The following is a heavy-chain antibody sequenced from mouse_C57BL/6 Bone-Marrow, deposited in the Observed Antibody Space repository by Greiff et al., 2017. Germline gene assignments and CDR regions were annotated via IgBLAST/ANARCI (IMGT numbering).Heavy chain of an antibody. Sequence: QVQLQQSGAELARPGASVKLSCKASGYTFTSYGISWVKQRTGQGLEWIGEIYPRSGNTYYNEKFKGKATLTADKSSSTAYMELRILTSEDSAVYFCARDLTTVVTLDYFDYWGQGTTLTVSS. CDR2: IYPRSGNT. CDR1: GYTFTSYG. CDR3: ARDLTTVVTLDYFDY. J-gene: IGHJ2*01. D-gene: IGHD1-1*01. V-gene: IGHV1-81*01.